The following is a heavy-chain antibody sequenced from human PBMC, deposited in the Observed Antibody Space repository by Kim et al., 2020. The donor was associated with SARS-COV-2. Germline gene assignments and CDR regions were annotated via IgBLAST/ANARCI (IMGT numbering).Heavy chain of an antibody. J-gene: IGHJ6*02. V-gene: IGHV1-69*13. CDR2: IIPIFGTA. CDR3: ASKYCSSTSCYWGFDYYGMDV. CDR1: GGTFSSYA. D-gene: IGHD2-2*01. Sequence: SVKVSCKASGGTFSSYAISWVRQAPGQGLEWMGGIIPIFGTANYAQKFQGRVTITADESTSTAYMELSSLRSEDTAVYYCASKYCSSTSCYWGFDYYGMDVWGQGTTVTVSS.